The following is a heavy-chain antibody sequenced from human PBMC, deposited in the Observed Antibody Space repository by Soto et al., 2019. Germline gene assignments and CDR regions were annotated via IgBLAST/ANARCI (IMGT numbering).Heavy chain of an antibody. V-gene: IGHV4-4*07. J-gene: IGHJ4*02. CDR3: AKSRYSDSSGDFYDY. Sequence: SETLSLTCTVSAGSISRDYWSWIRQPAGKGLEWIGRIHISGSINYNPSLKSRITMSIDTSKNQFSLKLSSVTAADTAVYYCAKSRYSDSSGDFYDYWGQGTLVTVSA. D-gene: IGHD3-22*01. CDR2: IHISGSI. CDR1: AGSISRDY.